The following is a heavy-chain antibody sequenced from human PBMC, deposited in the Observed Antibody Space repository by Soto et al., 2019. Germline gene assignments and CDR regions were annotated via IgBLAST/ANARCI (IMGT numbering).Heavy chain of an antibody. V-gene: IGHV1-2*04. J-gene: IGHJ4*02. CDR2: INPNSGGT. Sequence: ASVKVSCKDSGYTFTGYYMHWVRQAPGQGLEWMGWINPNSGGTNYAQKFQGWVTMTRDTSISTAYMELSRLRSDDTAVYYCARGGATYYDFWSGDAGFDYWGQGTLVTVSS. D-gene: IGHD3-3*01. CDR1: GYTFTGYY. CDR3: ARGGATYYDFWSGDAGFDY.